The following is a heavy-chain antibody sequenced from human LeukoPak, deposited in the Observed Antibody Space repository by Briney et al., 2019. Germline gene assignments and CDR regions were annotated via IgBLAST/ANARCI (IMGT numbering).Heavy chain of an antibody. CDR3: ARVEYCSSTSCPWDY. D-gene: IGHD2-2*01. J-gene: IGHJ4*02. V-gene: IGHV3-21*01. Sequence: GGSLRPSCAAPGFTFSSYSINWVRQAPGKWPESVSSISSSSSYIYYADSVKGRLTISRDNAKHSLYLQMNSLRAEDTAVYYCARVEYCSSTSCPWDYWGQGTLVTVSS. CDR2: ISSSSSYI. CDR1: GFTFSSYS.